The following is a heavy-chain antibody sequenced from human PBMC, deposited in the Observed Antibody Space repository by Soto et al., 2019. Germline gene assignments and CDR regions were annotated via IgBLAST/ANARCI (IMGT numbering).Heavy chain of an antibody. CDR1: GYTLTELS. Sequence: ASVKVSCKVSGYTLTELSMHWVRQAPGKGLEWMGGFDPEDGETIYAQKFQGRVTMTEDTSTDTAYMELSSLRSEDTAVYYCASLCGGDRSSDYWGQGTLVTVSS. CDR2: FDPEDGET. CDR3: ASLCGGDRSSDY. V-gene: IGHV1-24*01. J-gene: IGHJ4*02. D-gene: IGHD2-21*02.